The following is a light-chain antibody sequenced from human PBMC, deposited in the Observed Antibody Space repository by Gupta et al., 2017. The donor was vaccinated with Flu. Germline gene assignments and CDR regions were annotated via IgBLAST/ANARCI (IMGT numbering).Light chain of an antibody. CDR2: GAS. CDR1: QSVSSA. V-gene: IGKV3-15*01. CDR3: YRDYTWAQT. J-gene: IGKJ4*02. Sequence: PAALSVSPGERATLSCSASQSVSSALGQLQHDPGQSPRLLIYGASTTAIPVPVRFSGCGTGSALTLSIMSLQSEAFAVYYCYRDYTWAQTFGGGTKVEIK.